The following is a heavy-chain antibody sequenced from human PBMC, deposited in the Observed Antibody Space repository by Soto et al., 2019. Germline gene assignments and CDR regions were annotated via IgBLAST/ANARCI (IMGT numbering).Heavy chain of an antibody. CDR3: ARGGTSGWLKGAYDV. CDR1: GGTLSRHA. Sequence: QVQLVQSGAEVKKPGSSVKVSCKASGGTLSRHAITWVRRAPGQGLEWLGGIIPMFGIPNYSQKFQGRVTLSADDSTNTSHMELNSLTSEDTAIYYCARGGTSGWLKGAYDVWGQGTMVTVS. J-gene: IGHJ3*01. V-gene: IGHV1-69*01. CDR2: IIPMFGIP. D-gene: IGHD6-19*01.